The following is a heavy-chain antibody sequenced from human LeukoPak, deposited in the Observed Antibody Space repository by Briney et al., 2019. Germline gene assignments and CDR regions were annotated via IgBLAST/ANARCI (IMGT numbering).Heavy chain of an antibody. CDR1: GYSISSGYY. J-gene: IGHJ4*02. D-gene: IGHD5-12*01. Sequence: SETLSLTCTVSGYSISSGYYWGWIRQPPGKGLEWIGSIYHSGSTYYNPSLKSRVTISVDTSKNQFSLKLSSVTAADTAVYYCARHRRYSGYVLGPRDYWGQGTLVTVSS. CDR3: ARHRRYSGYVLGPRDY. V-gene: IGHV4-38-2*02. CDR2: IYHSGST.